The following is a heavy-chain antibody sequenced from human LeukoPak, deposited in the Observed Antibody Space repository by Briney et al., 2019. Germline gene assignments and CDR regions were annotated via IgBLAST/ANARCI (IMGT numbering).Heavy chain of an antibody. J-gene: IGHJ5*02. D-gene: IGHD2-2*01. CDR1: GYTLTELS. Sequence: GASVKVSCKVSGYTLTELSMHWVRQAPGKGLEWMGGFDPEDGETIYAQKFQGRVTMTEDTSTDAAYMELSSLRSEDTAVYYCATVGGGYCSSTSCSGFDPWGQGTLVTVSS. CDR3: ATVGGGYCSSTSCSGFDP. V-gene: IGHV1-24*01. CDR2: FDPEDGET.